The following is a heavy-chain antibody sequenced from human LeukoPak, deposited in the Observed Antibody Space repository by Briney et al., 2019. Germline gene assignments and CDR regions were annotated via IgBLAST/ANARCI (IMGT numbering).Heavy chain of an antibody. Sequence: SQTLSLTCTVSGGSISSGGYYWSWIRQPPGKGLEWIGYIYHSGSTYYNPSLKSRVTISVDKSKNQFSLRLSSVTAADTAVYYCARGYGDFTEYFQHWGQGTLVTVSS. CDR1: GGSISSGGYY. J-gene: IGHJ1*01. V-gene: IGHV4-30-2*01. CDR2: IYHSGST. CDR3: ARGYGDFTEYFQH. D-gene: IGHD4-17*01.